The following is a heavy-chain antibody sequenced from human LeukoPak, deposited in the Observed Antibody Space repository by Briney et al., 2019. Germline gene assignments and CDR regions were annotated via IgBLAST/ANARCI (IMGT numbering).Heavy chain of an antibody. Sequence: SETLSLTCTVAGVSITSSSYGWDWIRQPAGKGLEWIESIYYSGSTYYSPSLKSRVTISVDTSKTQFALKMSSVIAADTAVYYCARFLTCFDYWGQGTLVTVSS. CDR1: GVSITSSSYG. D-gene: IGHD3-9*01. CDR3: ARFLTCFDY. CDR2: IYYSGST. J-gene: IGHJ4*02. V-gene: IGHV4-39*01.